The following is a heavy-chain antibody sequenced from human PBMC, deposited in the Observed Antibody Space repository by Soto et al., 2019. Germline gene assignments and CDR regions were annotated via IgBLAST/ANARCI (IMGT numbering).Heavy chain of an antibody. CDR2: ISYDGSNK. D-gene: IGHD2-2*01. Sequence: SGGSLRLSCAASGFTFSSYAMHWVRQAPGKGLEWVAVISYDGSNKYYADSVKGRFTISRDNSKNTLYLQMNSLRAEDTAVYYCARDLGYCSSTSCSLTYYYYGMDVWGQGTTVTVSS. V-gene: IGHV3-30-3*01. CDR3: ARDLGYCSSTSCSLTYYYYGMDV. J-gene: IGHJ6*02. CDR1: GFTFSSYA.